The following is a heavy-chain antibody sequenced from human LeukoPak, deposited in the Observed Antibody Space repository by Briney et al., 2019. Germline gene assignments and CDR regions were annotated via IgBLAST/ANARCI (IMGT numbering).Heavy chain of an antibody. CDR2: ISSSSSYI. CDR1: GFTFSTYS. J-gene: IGHJ4*02. CDR3: ARGNYYDSSGYAMGIAFDY. Sequence: GGSLRLSCAASGFTFSTYSMNWVRQAPGKGLEWVSSISSSSSYIYYADSVKGRFTISRDNSKNTLYLQMNSLRAEDTAVYYCARGNYYDSSGYAMGIAFDYWGQGTLVTVSS. V-gene: IGHV3-21*04. D-gene: IGHD3-22*01.